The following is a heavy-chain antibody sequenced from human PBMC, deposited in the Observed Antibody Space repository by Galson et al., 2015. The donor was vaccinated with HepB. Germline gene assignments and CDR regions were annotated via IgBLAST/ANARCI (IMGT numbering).Heavy chain of an antibody. Sequence: SVKVSCKASGYTFTGYYMHWVRQAPGQGLEWMGWINPNSGGTNYAQKFQGRVTMTRDTSTSTVYMELSSLRSEDTAVYYCARVGLSSGWYEGWFDPWGQGTLVTVSS. CDR2: INPNSGGT. CDR3: ARVGLSSGWYEGWFDP. J-gene: IGHJ5*02. CDR1: GYTFTGYY. D-gene: IGHD6-19*01. V-gene: IGHV1-2*02.